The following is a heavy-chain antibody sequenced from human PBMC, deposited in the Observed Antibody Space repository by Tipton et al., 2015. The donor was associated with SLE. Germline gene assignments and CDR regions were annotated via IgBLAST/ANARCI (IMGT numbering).Heavy chain of an antibody. CDR2: IYHSGST. CDR3: ARGVSVADIDYFDY. V-gene: IGHV4-30-2*01. Sequence: TLSLTCAVSGGSISSGGYSWSWIRQPPGKGLEWIGYIYHSGSTYYNPSLKSRVTISVDTSKNQFSLKLSSVTAADTAVYYCARGVSVADIDYFDYWDQGTLVTVSS. D-gene: IGHD2-15*01. CDR1: GGSISSGGYS. J-gene: IGHJ4*02.